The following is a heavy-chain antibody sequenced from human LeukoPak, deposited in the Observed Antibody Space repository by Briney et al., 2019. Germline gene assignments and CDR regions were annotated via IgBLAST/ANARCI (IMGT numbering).Heavy chain of an antibody. D-gene: IGHD3-10*01. J-gene: IGHJ4*02. V-gene: IGHV3-33*08. CDR3: ARDRGPTYYFDY. CDR1: GFTFSSYA. CDR2: IWYDGSNK. Sequence: GGSLRLSCAASGFTFSSYAMSWVRQAPGKGLEWVAVIWYDGSNKYYADSVKGRFTISRDNSKNTLYLQMNSLRAEDTAVYYCARDRGPTYYFDYWGQGTLVTVSS.